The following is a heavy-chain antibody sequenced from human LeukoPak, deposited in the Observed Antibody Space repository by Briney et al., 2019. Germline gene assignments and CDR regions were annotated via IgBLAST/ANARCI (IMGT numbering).Heavy chain of an antibody. D-gene: IGHD6-19*01. CDR3: ARVPSGWTYYFGY. V-gene: IGHV4-59*12. CDR2: IYYSGST. Sequence: PSETLSLTCTVSGGSISSYYWSWIRQPPGKGLEWIGYIYYSGSTNYNPSLKSRVTISVDTSKNQFSLKLSSVTAADTAVYYCARVPSGWTYYFGYWGQGTLVTVSS. J-gene: IGHJ4*02. CDR1: GGSISSYY.